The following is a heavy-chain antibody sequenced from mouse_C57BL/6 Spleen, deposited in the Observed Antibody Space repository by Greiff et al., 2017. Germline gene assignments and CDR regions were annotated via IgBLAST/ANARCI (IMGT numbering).Heavy chain of an antibody. V-gene: IGHV14-4*01. D-gene: IGHD4-1*01. CDR2: IDPENGDT. Sequence: EVQLKQSGAELVRPGASVKLSCTASGFNIKDDYMHWVKQRPEQGLEWIGWIDPENGDTEYASKFQGKATITADTSSNTAYLQLSSLTYEDTAVYYCTTGLGDYWGQGTTLTVSS. CDR3: TTGLGDY. J-gene: IGHJ2*01. CDR1: GFNIKDDY.